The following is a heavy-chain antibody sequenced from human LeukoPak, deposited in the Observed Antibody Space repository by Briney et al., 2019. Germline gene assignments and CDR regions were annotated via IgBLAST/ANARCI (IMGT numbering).Heavy chain of an antibody. CDR1: GYRFATYW. Sequence: GESLKISCQGSGYRFATYWTGWVRQMPGKGLEWMGIIYPGDSDTRYSPSFQGQVTISADESISTAYLQWSSLKASDTAMYYCARHPSSSSRDRFDYWGQGTLVTVSS. CDR3: ARHPSSSSRDRFDY. J-gene: IGHJ4*02. CDR2: IYPGDSDT. D-gene: IGHD6-13*01. V-gene: IGHV5-51*01.